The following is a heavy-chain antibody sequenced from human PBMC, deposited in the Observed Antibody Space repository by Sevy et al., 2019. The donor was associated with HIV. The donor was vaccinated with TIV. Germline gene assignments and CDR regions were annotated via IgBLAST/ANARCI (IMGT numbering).Heavy chain of an antibody. V-gene: IGHV3-23*01. Sequence: GGSLRLSCAASGFTFSSYALSWVRQAPGKGLEWVSSISGPGGTTYYADSVKGRFTISRDNSKNTLYLQMNSLRADDSALYYCAKGDEPTTDYSGYVPNAFDIWGQGTMVTVSS. CDR1: GFTFSSYA. J-gene: IGHJ3*02. CDR3: AKGDEPTTDYSGYVPNAFDI. CDR2: ISGPGGTT. D-gene: IGHD4-17*01.